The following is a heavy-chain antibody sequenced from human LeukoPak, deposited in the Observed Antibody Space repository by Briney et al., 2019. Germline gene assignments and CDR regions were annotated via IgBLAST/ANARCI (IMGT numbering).Heavy chain of an antibody. V-gene: IGHV4-59*01. J-gene: IGHJ3*02. D-gene: IGHD2-2*01. CDR3: ARDRSTRVGYCSSTSCQGDAFDI. CDR2: IYYSGST. Sequence: SETLSLTCTVSGGSISSYYWSWIRQPPGKGLEWIGYIYYSGSTNYNPSLKSRVTISVDTSKNQFSLKLSSVTAADTAVYYCARDRSTRVGYCSSTSCQGDAFDIWGQGTMVTVSS. CDR1: GGSISSYY.